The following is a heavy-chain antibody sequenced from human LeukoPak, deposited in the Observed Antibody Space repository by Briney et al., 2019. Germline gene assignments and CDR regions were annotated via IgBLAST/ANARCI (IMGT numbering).Heavy chain of an antibody. Sequence: SQTLSLTCTVSGGSISSGGYYWSWIRQHPGKGLEWIGYIYYSGSTYYNPSLKSRVTISVDTSKNQFSLKLSSVTAADTAVYYCARYEAAAGNFDYWGQGTLVTVSS. CDR2: IYYSGST. D-gene: IGHD6-13*01. J-gene: IGHJ4*02. CDR3: ARYEAAAGNFDY. CDR1: GGSISSGGYY. V-gene: IGHV4-31*03.